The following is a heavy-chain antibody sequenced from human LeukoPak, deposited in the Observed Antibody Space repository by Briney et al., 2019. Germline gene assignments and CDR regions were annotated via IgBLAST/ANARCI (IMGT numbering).Heavy chain of an antibody. CDR3: AREALYYDTSGYSFDY. V-gene: IGHV1-3*01. D-gene: IGHD3-22*01. CDR2: INAGNGNT. Sequence: ASVKVSCKASGYTFTSYYMHWVRQAPGQRLEWMGWINAGNGNTKSLQNFQDRVTITRDTSASTIYMELRSLRSEDTAVYYCAREALYYDTSGYSFDYWGQGTLVTVSS. CDR1: GYTFTSYY. J-gene: IGHJ4*02.